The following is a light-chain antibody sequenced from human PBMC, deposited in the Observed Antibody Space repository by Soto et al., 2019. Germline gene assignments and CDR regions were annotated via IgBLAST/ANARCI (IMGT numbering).Light chain of an antibody. V-gene: IGKV3-15*01. CDR2: GAS. J-gene: IGKJ1*01. CDR1: QSVRSN. CDR3: QQYNNWPPWS. Sequence: DIVMTQSPATLSVSPGERATLSCRASQSVRSNLAWYQQEPGQAPRLLIYGASTRATGIPARFSGSGSGTEFTLPISSLQSEDFGVYYCQQYNNWPPWSFGQGTKVDIK.